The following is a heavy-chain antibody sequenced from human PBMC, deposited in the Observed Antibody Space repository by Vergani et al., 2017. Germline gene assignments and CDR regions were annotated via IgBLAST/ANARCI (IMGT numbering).Heavy chain of an antibody. Sequence: VQLVESGGGLVQPGGSLRLSCAASGFTFSSYAMSWVRQAPGKGLEWVSAISGSGGSTYYADSVKGRFTISRDNSKNTLYLQMNSLRAEDTAVYYCAKDQGYCSGGSCYKLDAFDIWGQGTMVTVSS. D-gene: IGHD2-15*01. CDR2: ISGSGGST. J-gene: IGHJ3*02. V-gene: IGHV3-23*04. CDR3: AKDQGYCSGGSCYKLDAFDI. CDR1: GFTFSSYA.